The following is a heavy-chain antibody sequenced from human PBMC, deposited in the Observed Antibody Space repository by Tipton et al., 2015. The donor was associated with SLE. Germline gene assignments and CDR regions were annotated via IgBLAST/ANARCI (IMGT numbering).Heavy chain of an antibody. D-gene: IGHD2-15*01. V-gene: IGHV3-23*01. J-gene: IGHJ4*02. CDR1: GFTFSSYA. CDR2: ISGSGGST. Sequence: AVSGFTFSSYAMSWVRQAPGKGLEWVSAISGSGGSTYYADSVKGRFTISRDNSKNTLYLQMNSLRAEDTAVYYCAKALVVVVAATPCYFDYWGQGTLVTVSS. CDR3: AKALVVVVAATPCYFDY.